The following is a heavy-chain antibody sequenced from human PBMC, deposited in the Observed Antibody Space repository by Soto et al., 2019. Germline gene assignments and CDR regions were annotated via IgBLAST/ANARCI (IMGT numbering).Heavy chain of an antibody. D-gene: IGHD3-16*01. Sequence: XVSLRLPGAASGFTFSSYSMNWVRQAPGKGLEWVSYISSSSSTIYYADSVKGRFTIARDNAKNSLYLQMNSLRDEDTAVYYCARDGVMSTFGGVIPREIDYWGQRTLVTDCS. CDR1: GFTFSSYS. J-gene: IGHJ4*02. V-gene: IGHV3-48*02. CDR3: ARDGVMSTFGGVIPREIDY. CDR2: ISSSSSTI.